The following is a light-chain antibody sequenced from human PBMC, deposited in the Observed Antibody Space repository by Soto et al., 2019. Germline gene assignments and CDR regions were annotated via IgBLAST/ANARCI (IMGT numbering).Light chain of an antibody. CDR1: NSNIGSNT. CDR2: SSN. Sequence: QAVVTQPPSASGTPGQRVTISCSGRNSNIGSNTVNWYQQLPGTAPKLLIYSSNQRPSGVPDRFSGSKSGTSASLAISGLHSEDEADYYCAAWDDSLNGLVVFGGGTKLTVL. V-gene: IGLV1-44*01. CDR3: AAWDDSLNGLVV. J-gene: IGLJ2*01.